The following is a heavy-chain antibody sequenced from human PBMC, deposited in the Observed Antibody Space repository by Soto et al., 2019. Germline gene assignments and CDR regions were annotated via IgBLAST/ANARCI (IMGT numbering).Heavy chain of an antibody. D-gene: IGHD3-10*01. V-gene: IGHV4-34*01. J-gene: IGHJ4*02. Sequence: SETLSLTCAVYGGSFSGYYWSWIRQPPGKGLEWIGEINHSGSTSYNPSLKSRVTISVDTSKNQFSLKLSSVTAADTAVYYCARDRARYYYGSGPLIDYWGQGTLVTVSS. CDR1: GGSFSGYY. CDR2: INHSGST. CDR3: ARDRARYYYGSGPLIDY.